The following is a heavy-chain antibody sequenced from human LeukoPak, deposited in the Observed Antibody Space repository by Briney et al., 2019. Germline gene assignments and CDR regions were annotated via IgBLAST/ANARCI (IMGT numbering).Heavy chain of an antibody. V-gene: IGHV1-18*01. D-gene: IGHD7-27*01. CDR2: ISAYNGNT. J-gene: IGHJ5*02. Sequence: ASVKVSCKASGYTFTSYGISWVRQAPGQGLEWMGWISAYNGNTNYAQKFQGRVTITADESTSTAYMELSSLRSEDTAVYYCARDPTGDLPRGNWFDPWGQGTLVTVSS. CDR3: ARDPTGDLPRGNWFDP. CDR1: GYTFTSYG.